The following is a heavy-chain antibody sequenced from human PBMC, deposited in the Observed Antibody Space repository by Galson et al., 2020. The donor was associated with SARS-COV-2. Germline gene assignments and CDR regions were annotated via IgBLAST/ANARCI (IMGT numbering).Heavy chain of an antibody. V-gene: IGHV3-74*01. CDR1: GFTFSSYW. Sequence: GESLKISCAASGFTFSSYWMHWVRQAPGKGLVWVSRINSDGSSTSYADSVKGRFTISRDNAKNTLYLQMNSLRAEDTAVYYCAIIGAVAGGGSVWFDPWGQGTLVTVSS. D-gene: IGHD6-19*01. J-gene: IGHJ5*02. CDR2: INSDGSST. CDR3: AIIGAVAGGGSVWFDP.